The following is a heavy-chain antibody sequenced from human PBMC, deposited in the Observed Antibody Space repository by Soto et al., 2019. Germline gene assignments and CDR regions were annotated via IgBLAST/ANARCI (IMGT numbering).Heavy chain of an antibody. CDR1: GFTFSSYA. Sequence: GGSLRLSCAASGFTFSSYAMHWVRQAPGKGLEWVAVISYDGSNKYYADSVKGRFTISRDNSKNTLYLQMNSLRAEDTAVYYCARDQGVPAAITGEYYGMDVWGQGTTVTVSS. V-gene: IGHV3-30-3*01. D-gene: IGHD2-2*01. CDR2: ISYDGSNK. J-gene: IGHJ6*02. CDR3: ARDQGVPAAITGEYYGMDV.